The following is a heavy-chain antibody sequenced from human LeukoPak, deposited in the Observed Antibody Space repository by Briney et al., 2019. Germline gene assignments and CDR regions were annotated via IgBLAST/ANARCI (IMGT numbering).Heavy chain of an antibody. CDR1: GFTFSSYW. CDR2: INSDGRST. J-gene: IGHJ4*02. D-gene: IGHD6-13*01. Sequence: WESLRLSCAASGFTFSSYWMHWVRQAPGKGLVWVSRINSDGRSTSYADSVKGRFTISRDNAKNTLYLQMNSLRAEDTAVYYCARTADDGSSWYTDFDYWGQGTLVTVSS. V-gene: IGHV3-74*01. CDR3: ARTADDGSSWYTDFDY.